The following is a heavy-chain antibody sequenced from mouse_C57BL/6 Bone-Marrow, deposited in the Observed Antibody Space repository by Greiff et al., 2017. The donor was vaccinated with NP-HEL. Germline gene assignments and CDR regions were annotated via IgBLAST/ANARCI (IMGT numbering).Heavy chain of an antibody. CDR3: APSRNYGSSPFAY. V-gene: IGHV14-3*01. J-gene: IGHJ3*01. CDR2: IDPANGNT. Sequence: VQLQQSVAELVRPGASVKLSCTASGFNIKNTYMHWVKQRPEQGLEWIGRIDPANGNTKYAPKFQGKATITADTSSNTAYLQLSSLTSEDTAIYYCAPSRNYGSSPFAYWGQGTLVTVSA. D-gene: IGHD1-1*01. CDR1: GFNIKNTY.